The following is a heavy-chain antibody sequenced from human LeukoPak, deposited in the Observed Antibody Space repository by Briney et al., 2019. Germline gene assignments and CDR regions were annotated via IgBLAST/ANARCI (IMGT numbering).Heavy chain of an antibody. Sequence: SETLSLTCTVSGGSISSYYWSWLRQPPGKGLEWIGYIYYSGSTNYNPSLKSRVTISVDTSKNQFSLKLSSVTAADTAVYYCARGRSWNYYYYMDVWGKGTTVTVSS. D-gene: IGHD1-26*01. CDR1: GGSISSYY. V-gene: IGHV4-59*01. CDR2: IYYSGST. CDR3: ARGRSWNYYYYMDV. J-gene: IGHJ6*03.